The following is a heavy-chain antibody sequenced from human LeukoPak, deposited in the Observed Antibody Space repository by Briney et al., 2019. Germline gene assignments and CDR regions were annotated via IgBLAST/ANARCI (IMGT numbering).Heavy chain of an antibody. CDR2: ISSSSSTI. CDR1: GFTFSSHS. J-gene: IGHJ4*02. V-gene: IGHV3-48*01. D-gene: IGHD3-22*01. Sequence: GGSLRLSCAASGFTFSSHSMNWVGQAPGKGREGVAYISSSSSTIYYADSVKGRFTISRDNSKNTLYLQMNSLIAEDTAVYSCARDSGYYTGYYFDYWGQGTLVTVSS. CDR3: ARDSGYYTGYYFDY.